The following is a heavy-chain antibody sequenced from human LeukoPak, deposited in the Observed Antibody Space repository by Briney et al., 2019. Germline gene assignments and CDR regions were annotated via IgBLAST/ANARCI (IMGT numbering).Heavy chain of an antibody. Sequence: GGSLRLSCTASGFTFGDYAMSWFRQAPGKGLEWVGFIRSKAYGGTTEYAASVKGRFTISRDDSKSIAYLQMNSLRAEDTAVYYCAKASSMVRGALFDYWGQGTLVTVSS. CDR2: IRSKAYGGTT. V-gene: IGHV3-49*03. J-gene: IGHJ4*02. CDR3: AKASSMVRGALFDY. D-gene: IGHD3-10*01. CDR1: GFTFGDYA.